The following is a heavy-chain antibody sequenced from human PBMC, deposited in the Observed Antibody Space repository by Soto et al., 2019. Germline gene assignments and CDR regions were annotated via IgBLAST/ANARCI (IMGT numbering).Heavy chain of an antibody. CDR1: GFTFDDYA. Sequence: EVQLVESGGGLVQPGRSLRLSCAASGFTFDDYAMHWVRQAPGKGLEWVSGISWNSGSIGYADSVKGRFTISRDNAKNSLYLQMNSLRAEDTALYYCAKASFIVVVVAAAFDIWGQVTMVTVSS. D-gene: IGHD2-15*01. J-gene: IGHJ3*02. CDR2: ISWNSGSI. V-gene: IGHV3-9*01. CDR3: AKASFIVVVVAAAFDI.